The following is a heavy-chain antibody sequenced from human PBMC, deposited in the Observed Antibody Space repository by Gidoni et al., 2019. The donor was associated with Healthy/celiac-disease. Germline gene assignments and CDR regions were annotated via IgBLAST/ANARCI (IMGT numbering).Heavy chain of an antibody. J-gene: IGHJ4*02. CDR1: GFTFSSSS. CDR2: ISSSSSYI. CDR3: ARDPADYYGSGSYEGDY. Sequence: EVQLVESGGGLVKPGGSLRLSCAASGFTFSSSSMNWVRQAPGKGLEWVSSISSSSSYIYYADSVKGRFTISRDNAKNSLYLQMNSLRAEDTAVYYCARDPADYYGSGSYEGDYWGQGTLVTVSS. D-gene: IGHD3-10*01. V-gene: IGHV3-21*01.